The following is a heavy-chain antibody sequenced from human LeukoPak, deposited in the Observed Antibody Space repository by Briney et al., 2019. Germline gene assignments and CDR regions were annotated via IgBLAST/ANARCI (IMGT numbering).Heavy chain of an antibody. CDR2: IYYSGRT. CDR3: ARGLRWDLTISGTSTFDY. V-gene: IGHV4-39*01. Sequence: SETLSLTCTVSGVSIRSSSFYWGWIRQPPGKGREWLGSIYYSGRTYYRPSLKSRVTMSVDTSKNQFSLRLSSVTAADTAVYYCARGLRWDLTISGTSTFDYWGQGSLVTVSS. D-gene: IGHD1-26*01. J-gene: IGHJ4*02. CDR1: GVSIRSSSFY.